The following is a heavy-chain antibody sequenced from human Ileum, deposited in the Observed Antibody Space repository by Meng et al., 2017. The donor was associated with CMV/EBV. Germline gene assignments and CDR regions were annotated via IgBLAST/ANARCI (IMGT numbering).Heavy chain of an antibody. CDR2: IYYTGST. CDR1: GGSVSSGSYC. D-gene: IGHD5-18*01. V-gene: IGHV4-61*03. J-gene: IGHJ4*02. Sequence: VSGGSVSSGSYCWSWIRQPPGKGLEWIGYIYYTGSTNYNPSLKSRVTISIETSKNHFSLRLRSVTAADTAFYYCARGYSYTYGLDYWGQGTLVTVSS. CDR3: ARGYSYTYGLDY.